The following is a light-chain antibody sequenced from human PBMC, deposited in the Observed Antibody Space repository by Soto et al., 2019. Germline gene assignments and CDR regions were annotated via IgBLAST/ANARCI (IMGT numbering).Light chain of an antibody. CDR2: WAS. J-gene: IGKJ1*01. CDR1: QSLLFTSDNMNY. CDR3: QQHFTTPRT. Sequence: DIVMTQSPDSLAVSLGERATIHCKSSQSLLFTSDNMNYLAWYQQKSGQPPRLLIYWASTRESGGPDRFSGRGSGKDFSPTNSSLEAEDGAVYYCQQHFTTPRTFGQGTKVEIK. V-gene: IGKV4-1*01.